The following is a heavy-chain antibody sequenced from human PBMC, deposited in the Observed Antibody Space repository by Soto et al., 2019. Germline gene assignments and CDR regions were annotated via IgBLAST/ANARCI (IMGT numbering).Heavy chain of an antibody. J-gene: IGHJ6*02. CDR1: GFTFSNYG. CDR2: IWHDGNNK. CDR3: ASDLVGASDSYGLDV. D-gene: IGHD1-26*01. Sequence: PGGSLRLSCAASGFTFSNYGMHWVRQAPGKGLEWVAIIWHDGNNKYYADSVRGRFIISRDNSKNRLYLQMNSLRAEDTAVYYCASDLVGASDSYGLDVWGQGXPVTV. V-gene: IGHV3-33*01.